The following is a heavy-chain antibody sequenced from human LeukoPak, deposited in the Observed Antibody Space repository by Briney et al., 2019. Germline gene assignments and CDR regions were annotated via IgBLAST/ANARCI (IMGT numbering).Heavy chain of an antibody. CDR1: GGSFSGYY. J-gene: IGHJ4*02. CDR2: INHSGST. Sequence: PSETLSLTCAVYGGSFSGYYWSWIGQPPGKGLEWIVEINHSGSTNYNPSLKSRVTISVDTSKNQFSLKLSSVTAADTAVYYCARQKRLPFQRLYYFDYWGQGTLVTVSS. D-gene: IGHD1-1*01. V-gene: IGHV4-34*01. CDR3: ARQKRLPFQRLYYFDY.